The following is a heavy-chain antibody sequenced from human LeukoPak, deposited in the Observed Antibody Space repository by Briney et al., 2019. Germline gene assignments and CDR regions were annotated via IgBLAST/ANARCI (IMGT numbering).Heavy chain of an antibody. Sequence: GGSLRLSCAPSGFTFSRHGMHWVRQAPGKGLEWVAIISNDGSRKYYAHSVEGRFTISRDNSKNTSYLQMDSLRAEDAAVYYCARDRAWNYFDYWGQGTLVTVSS. CDR3: ARDRAWNYFDY. V-gene: IGHV3-30*03. CDR1: GFTFSRHG. D-gene: IGHD3-3*01. J-gene: IGHJ4*02. CDR2: ISNDGSRK.